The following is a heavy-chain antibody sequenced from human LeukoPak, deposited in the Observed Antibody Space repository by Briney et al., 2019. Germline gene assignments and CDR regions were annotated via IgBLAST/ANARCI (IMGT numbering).Heavy chain of an antibody. V-gene: IGHV3-33*06. D-gene: IGHD2-2*01. J-gene: IGHJ6*03. CDR1: GFTFSSYG. Sequence: GGSLRLSCAASGFTFSSYGMHWVRQAPGKGLEWVAVIWYDGTSEKYADSVKGRFTISRDNSKNTLYLQMNSLRAEDTALYYCAKGLYCSSTSCYFENYYYYCMDVWGKGTTVTVSS. CDR2: IWYDGTSE. CDR3: AKGLYCSSTSCYFENYYYYCMDV.